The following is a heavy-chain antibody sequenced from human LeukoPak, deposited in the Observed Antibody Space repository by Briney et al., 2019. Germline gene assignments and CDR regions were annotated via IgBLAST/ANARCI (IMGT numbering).Heavy chain of an antibody. J-gene: IGHJ3*02. V-gene: IGHV3-21*01. CDR3: ARRGMLINAFDI. Sequence: PGGSLRLSCAASGFTFSSYSMNWVRQAPGKGLEWVSSISSSSSYIYYADSVKGRFTISRDNAKNSLYLQMNSLRAEDTAVYYCARRGMLINAFDIWGQGTMVTVSS. CDR2: ISSSSSYI. D-gene: IGHD3-16*01. CDR1: GFTFSSYS.